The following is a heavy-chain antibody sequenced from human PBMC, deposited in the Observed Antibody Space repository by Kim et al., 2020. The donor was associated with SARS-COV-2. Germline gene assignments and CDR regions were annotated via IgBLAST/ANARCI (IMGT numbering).Heavy chain of an antibody. CDR2: IYYSGST. CDR3: ANLGYWSGGSCYYY. CDR1: GGSISSSSYY. J-gene: IGHJ4*02. D-gene: IGHD2-15*01. Sequence: SETLSLTCTVSGGSISSSSYYWGWIRQPPGKGLEWIGSIYYSGSTYYNPSLKSRVTISVDTSKNQFSLKLSSVTAADTAVYYCANLGYWSGGSCYYYWGRGTLVTVSS. V-gene: IGHV4-39*01.